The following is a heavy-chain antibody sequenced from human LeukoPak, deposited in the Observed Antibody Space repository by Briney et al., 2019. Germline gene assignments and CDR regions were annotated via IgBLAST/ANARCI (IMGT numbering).Heavy chain of an antibody. CDR2: IYPGDSET. J-gene: IGHJ4*02. V-gene: IGHV5-51*01. CDR3: ARGRGYCSSSSCYDFDY. D-gene: IGHD2-2*01. Sequence: GESLKISCTGSGYILTNYWIAWVRQMPGKGLEWMGIIYPGDSETTYSPSFQGQVTISADKSITTTNLQWSSLKASDTAMYYCARGRGYCSSSSCYDFDYWGQETLVTVPS. CDR1: GYILTNYW.